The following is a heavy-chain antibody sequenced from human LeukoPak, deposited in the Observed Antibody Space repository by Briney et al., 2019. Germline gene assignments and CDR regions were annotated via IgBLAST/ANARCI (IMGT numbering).Heavy chain of an antibody. CDR3: ARGGSSTSCYKSPCYYYYGMDV. Sequence: ASVEVSCKASGGTFSSYAISWVRQAPGQGLEWMGGIIPIFGTANYAQKFQGRVTITADESTSTAYMELSSLRSEDTAVYYCARGGSSTSCYKSPCYYYYGMDVWGQGTTVTVSS. D-gene: IGHD2-2*02. CDR2: IIPIFGTA. V-gene: IGHV1-69*13. J-gene: IGHJ6*02. CDR1: GGTFSSYA.